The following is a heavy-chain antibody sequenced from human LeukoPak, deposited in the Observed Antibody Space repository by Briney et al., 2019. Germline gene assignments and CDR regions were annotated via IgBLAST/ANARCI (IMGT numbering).Heavy chain of an antibody. CDR2: VNRDGSET. CDR1: GFALSSHW. J-gene: IGHJ6*02. Sequence: GGSLRLSCAASGFALSSHWITWVRQVPGRGPEWVANVNRDGSETYYLDSVEGRFTISKDNAKNSLYLQMNSLRAEDTALYHCARNNGMDVWGQGTTVIVSS. CDR3: ARNNGMDV. V-gene: IGHV3-7*03.